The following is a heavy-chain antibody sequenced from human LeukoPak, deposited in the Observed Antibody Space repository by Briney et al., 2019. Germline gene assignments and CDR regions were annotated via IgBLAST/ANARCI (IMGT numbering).Heavy chain of an antibody. CDR1: GGSISSYY. V-gene: IGHV4-59*12. Sequence: SETLSLTCTVSGGSISSYYWSWIRQPPGEGLEWIGYIYYSGSTNYNPSLKSRVTISVDTSKNQFSLKLSSVTAADTAVYYCARVPYYYNSSGYYWGQGTLVTVSS. CDR3: ARVPYYYNSSGYY. CDR2: IYYSGST. D-gene: IGHD3-22*01. J-gene: IGHJ4*02.